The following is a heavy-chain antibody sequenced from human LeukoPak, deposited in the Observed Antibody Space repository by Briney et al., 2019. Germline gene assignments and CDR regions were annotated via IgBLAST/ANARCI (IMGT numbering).Heavy chain of an antibody. CDR2: IYPDDSDT. CDR1: GYSFTSYW. V-gene: IGHV5-51*01. J-gene: IGHJ1*01. CDR3: ARGFGSTWLEY. D-gene: IGHD6-13*01. Sequence: LGESLKISCKGSGYSFTSYWIGWVRQMPGKGLEWMGIIYPDDSDTRYSPSFQGQVTISADKSLTTAYLQWSGLKASDTAMYYCARGFGSTWLEYWGQGTLVTVSS.